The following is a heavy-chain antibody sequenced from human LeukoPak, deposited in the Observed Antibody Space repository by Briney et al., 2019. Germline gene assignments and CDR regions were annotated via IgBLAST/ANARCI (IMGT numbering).Heavy chain of an antibody. V-gene: IGHV3-21*06. Sequence: GGSLRLSCAASGFTFSSYSMNWVRQAPGKGLEWVSSISSNSTYIYYADSVKGRFTISRDNAKNSLYLQMNSLRAEDTAVYYCAKDLNTVTTAFFVHWGQGTLVTVSS. CDR2: ISSNSTYI. D-gene: IGHD4-11*01. J-gene: IGHJ4*02. CDR3: AKDLNTVTTAFFVH. CDR1: GFTFSSYS.